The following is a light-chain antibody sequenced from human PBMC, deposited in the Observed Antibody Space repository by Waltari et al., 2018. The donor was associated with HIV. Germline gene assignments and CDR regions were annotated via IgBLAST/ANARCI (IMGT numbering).Light chain of an antibody. V-gene: IGLV2-8*01. CDR3: SSYADGRGVF. Sequence: HSALTQPPYASGSLGQSVTLSCTGSSSDVGGSDYVPWYQQHPDKAPKLLLYEVTKRPSGVPDRFSGSRAGNTASLTVSGLQAEDDADYFCSSYADGRGVFFGGGTRLTVL. CDR2: EVT. J-gene: IGLJ2*01. CDR1: SSDVGGSDY.